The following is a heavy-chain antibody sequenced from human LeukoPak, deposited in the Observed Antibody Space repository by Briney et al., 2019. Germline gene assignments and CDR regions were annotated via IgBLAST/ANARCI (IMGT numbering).Heavy chain of an antibody. D-gene: IGHD5-18*01. Sequence: PEGSLRLSCAASGFTFSSYAMHWVRPAPGKGLEWVAIISYDGSNKYYADSVKGRFTISRDNSKNTLYLQMNSLRAEDTAVYYCAREGIQLWFGGVGDWFDPWGQGTLVTVSS. CDR2: ISYDGSNK. CDR3: AREGIQLWFGGVGDWFDP. V-gene: IGHV3-30-3*01. CDR1: GFTFSSYA. J-gene: IGHJ5*02.